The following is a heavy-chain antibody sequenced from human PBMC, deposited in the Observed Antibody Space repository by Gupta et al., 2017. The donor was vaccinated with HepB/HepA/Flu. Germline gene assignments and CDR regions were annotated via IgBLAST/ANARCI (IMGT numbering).Heavy chain of an antibody. J-gene: IGHJ5*02. CDR3: ARGGARYCSSTSCLARWFDP. D-gene: IGHD2-2*01. CDR1: GGSFSGYY. Sequence: QVQLQQWGAGLLKPSETLSLTCAVYGGSFSGYYWSWIRQPPGKGLEWIGEINHSGSTNYNPSLKSRVTISVDTSKNQFSLKLSSVTAADTAVYYCARGGARYCSSTSCLARWFDPWGQGTLVTVSS. V-gene: IGHV4-34*01. CDR2: INHSGST.